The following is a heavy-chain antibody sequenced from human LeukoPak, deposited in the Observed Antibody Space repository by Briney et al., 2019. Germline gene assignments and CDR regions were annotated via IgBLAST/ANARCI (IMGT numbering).Heavy chain of an antibody. J-gene: IGHJ3*01. CDR3: AKGSGSDAFDL. Sequence: GGSLRLSCAASGFTFSSYAMSWVRQAPGKGLEWVSSISYSGGSTYYADSVKGHFTISRDNSKNTLYLQMNSLSAEDTAVYYCAKGSGSDAFDLWGQGTMVTVSP. V-gene: IGHV3-23*01. CDR1: GFTFSSYA. CDR2: ISYSGGST.